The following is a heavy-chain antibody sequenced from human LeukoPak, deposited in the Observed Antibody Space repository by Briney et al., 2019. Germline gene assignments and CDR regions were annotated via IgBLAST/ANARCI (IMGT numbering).Heavy chain of an antibody. V-gene: IGHV3-30*02. CDR3: ANGYCTNGVCYPYCYYYMDV. CDR2: IRYDGSNK. CDR1: GFTFSSYG. D-gene: IGHD2-8*01. Sequence: PGGSLRLSCAASGFTFSSYGMHWVRQAPGKGLEWVAFIRYDGSNKYYADSVKGRFTISRDNSKNTLYLQMNSLRAEDTAVYYCANGYCTNGVCYPYCYYYMDVWGKGTTVTVSS. J-gene: IGHJ6*03.